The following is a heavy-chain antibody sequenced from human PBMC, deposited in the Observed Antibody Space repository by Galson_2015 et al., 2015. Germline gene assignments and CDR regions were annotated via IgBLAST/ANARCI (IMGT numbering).Heavy chain of an antibody. D-gene: IGHD3-22*01. CDR3: ARDRCGSRGCLFDY. Sequence: SLRLSCAASGFTFSSFSMNWVRQAPGKGLEWVSYVSSTSDRLHYADSVEGRFTISRDNAKSALFLQMNSLRDEDTAVYYCARDRCGSRGCLFDYWGQGALVTVSS. J-gene: IGHJ4*02. CDR1: GFTFSSFS. CDR2: VSSTSDRL. V-gene: IGHV3-48*02.